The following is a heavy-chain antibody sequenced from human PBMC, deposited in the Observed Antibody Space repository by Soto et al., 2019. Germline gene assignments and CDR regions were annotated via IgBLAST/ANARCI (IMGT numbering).Heavy chain of an antibody. V-gene: IGHV3-30*18. D-gene: IGHD2-21*02. CDR2: TSYDGRNK. Sequence: QVQLVESGGGVVQPGGSLRLSCAASGFTFSIYDMHWVRQAPGKGLEWVVVTSYDGRNKYYADSVKGRFTISRDNSKNTLHLQINSLGAEDTAVYYCAKAVTGKYYFDYWGQGTLVAVSS. CDR3: AKAVTGKYYFDY. CDR1: GFTFSIYD. J-gene: IGHJ4*02.